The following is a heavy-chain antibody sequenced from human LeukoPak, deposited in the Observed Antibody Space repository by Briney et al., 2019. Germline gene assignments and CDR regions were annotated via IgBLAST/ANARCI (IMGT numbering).Heavy chain of an antibody. D-gene: IGHD2-2*01. CDR3: AREIPCSSSSCLDY. CDR2: INPSTGVA. CDR1: GFTFRGYY. V-gene: IGHV1-2*02. Sequence: GASVKVSCKTSGFTFRGYYMHWVRQAPGQGLEWMGWINPSTGVANYAQKFQGRVTMTRDTSTSTAYMELSRLRSDDTAIYYCAREIPCSSSSCLDYWGQGTLVTVSS. J-gene: IGHJ4*02.